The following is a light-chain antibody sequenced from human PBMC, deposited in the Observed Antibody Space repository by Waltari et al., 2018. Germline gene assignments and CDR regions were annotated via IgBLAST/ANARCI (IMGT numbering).Light chain of an antibody. CDR1: QCVSRA. CDR2: GAS. CDR3: QHYLRLPVT. Sequence: ESVLTQSPGTLPLSPGERATVSCRASQCVSRALAWYQQKPGQAPRLLIYGASTRATGIPDRFSGSGSGTDFSLTISRLEPDDFAVYYCQHYLRLPVTFGQGTTVEI. V-gene: IGKV3-20*01. J-gene: IGKJ1*01.